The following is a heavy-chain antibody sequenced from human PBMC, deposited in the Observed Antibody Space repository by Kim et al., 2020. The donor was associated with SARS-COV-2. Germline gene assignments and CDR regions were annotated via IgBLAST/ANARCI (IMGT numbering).Heavy chain of an antibody. J-gene: IGHJ4*02. V-gene: IGHV3-9*01. Sequence: GGSLRLSCAASGFTFDDYAMHWVRQAPGKGLEWVSGISWNSGSIGYADSVKGRFTISRDNAKNSLYLQMNSLRAEDTALYYCAKGYSSSCFDYWGQGTLVTVSS. CDR1: GFTFDDYA. CDR3: AKGYSSSCFDY. CDR2: ISWNSGSI. D-gene: IGHD6-13*01.